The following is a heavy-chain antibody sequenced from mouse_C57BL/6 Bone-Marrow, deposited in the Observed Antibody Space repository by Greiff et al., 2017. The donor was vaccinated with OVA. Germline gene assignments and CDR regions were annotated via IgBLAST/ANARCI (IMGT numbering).Heavy chain of an antibody. Sequence: VQLQQSGAELVKPGASVTISCKASGYAFSSYWMNWVKQRPGKGLEWIGQIYPGDGDTNYNGKFKGKATLTADKSSSTAYMQLSSLTSEDSAVYFCARRGVYDGYYVSYFDVWGTGTTVTVSS. CDR2: IYPGDGDT. CDR3: ARRGVYDGYYVSYFDV. D-gene: IGHD2-3*01. CDR1: GYAFSSYW. V-gene: IGHV1-80*01. J-gene: IGHJ1*03.